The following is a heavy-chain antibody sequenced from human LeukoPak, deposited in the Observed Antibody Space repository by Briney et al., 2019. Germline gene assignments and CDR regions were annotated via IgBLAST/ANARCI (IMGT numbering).Heavy chain of an antibody. D-gene: IGHD3-10*01. V-gene: IGHV3-23*01. CDR1: GFTFSSYA. Sequence: PGGSLRLSCAASGFTFSSYAMSWVRQAPGKGLEWVSAISSSGGSTYYADSVKGRFTISRDNSKNTLYLQMNSLGAEDTAVYYCAKPFSVTMVRGVITGAFDIWGQGTMVTVSS. CDR3: AKPFSVTMVRGVITGAFDI. J-gene: IGHJ3*02. CDR2: ISSSGGST.